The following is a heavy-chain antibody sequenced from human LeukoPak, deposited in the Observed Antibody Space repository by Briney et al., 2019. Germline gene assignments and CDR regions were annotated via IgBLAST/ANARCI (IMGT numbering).Heavy chain of an antibody. Sequence: GGSLRLSCAVSGFIFSDYGFHWVRQAPGKGLEWVAVTRFDGSIKQYADSVKGRFTISRDDSKNTLYLQMNFLKSEDTAVDYCARWGGTRQYYFDYWGQGTLVTVSS. CDR1: GFIFSDYG. J-gene: IGHJ4*02. CDR3: ARWGGTRQYYFDY. CDR2: TRFDGSIK. V-gene: IGHV3-33*01. D-gene: IGHD1-1*01.